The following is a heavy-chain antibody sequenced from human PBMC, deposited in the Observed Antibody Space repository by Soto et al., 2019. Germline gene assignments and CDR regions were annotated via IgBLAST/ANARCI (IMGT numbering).Heavy chain of an antibody. CDR3: ARLEGYDFWSGYVNWFDP. CDR2: IYYSGST. Sequence: ASETLSLTCTVSGGSISSSSYYWGWIRQPPGKGPEGIGSIYYSGSTYYNPYLKSRVTISVDTSKNHFSLKLSSVTAADTAVYYCARLEGYDFWSGYVNWFDPWGQGTLVTVSS. J-gene: IGHJ5*02. CDR1: GGSISSSSYY. D-gene: IGHD3-3*01. V-gene: IGHV4-39*01.